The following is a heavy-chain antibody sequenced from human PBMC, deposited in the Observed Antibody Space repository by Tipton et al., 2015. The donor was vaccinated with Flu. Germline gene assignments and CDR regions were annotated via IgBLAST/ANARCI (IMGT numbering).Heavy chain of an antibody. CDR1: GFTFSDYD. J-gene: IGHJ4*02. CDR3: AKSLSGRASMFDY. V-gene: IGHV3-30*18. CDR2: VSFDGNFQ. Sequence: AASGFTFSDYDMHWVRQAPGKGLEWVAVVSFDGNFQKSADSVKGRFTISRDNSKDMMYLDMDSLRDDDTAVYYCAKSLSGRASMFDYWGQGTLVTVSS. D-gene: IGHD6-25*01.